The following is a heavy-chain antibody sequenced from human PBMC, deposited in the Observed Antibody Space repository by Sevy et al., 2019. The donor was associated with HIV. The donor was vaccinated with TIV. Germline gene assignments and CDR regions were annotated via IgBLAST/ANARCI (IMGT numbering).Heavy chain of an antibody. V-gene: IGHV3-30*04. Sequence: GGSLRLSCAASGFTFSSYAMHWVRQAPGKGLEWVAVISYDGSNKYYADSVKGRFTISRDKSKNTLYLQMNSLRAEDTAVYYCAKDMIVVVGEALDIWGQGTMVTVSS. D-gene: IGHD3-22*01. CDR1: GFTFSSYA. J-gene: IGHJ3*02. CDR2: ISYDGSNK. CDR3: AKDMIVVVGEALDI.